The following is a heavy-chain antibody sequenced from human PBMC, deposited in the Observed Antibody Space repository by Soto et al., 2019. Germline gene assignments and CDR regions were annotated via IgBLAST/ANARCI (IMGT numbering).Heavy chain of an antibody. Sequence: EVQLVQSGAEVKKPGESLKISCKGSGYSFTSYWIGWVRQMPGKGLEWMGIIYPGDSDTRYSPSFQGQVTISADKSISTAYLQWSSLKASDTAMYYCARSYYYARNDWYFDLWGRGTLVTVSS. CDR1: GYSFTSYW. V-gene: IGHV5-51*01. D-gene: IGHD3-22*01. CDR3: ARSYYYARNDWYFDL. CDR2: IYPGDSDT. J-gene: IGHJ2*01.